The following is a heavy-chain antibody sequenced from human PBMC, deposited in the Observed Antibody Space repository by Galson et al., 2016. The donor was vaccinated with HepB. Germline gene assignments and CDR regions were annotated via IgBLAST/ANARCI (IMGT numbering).Heavy chain of an antibody. CDR2: IYWDDDK. D-gene: IGHD5-18*01. Sequence: PALVKPTQTLTLTCTFSGFSLSPSGVGVGWIRQPPGKALEWLALIYWDDDKRYSPFLKSRLTITKDISKNQVVLKMTNVDPVDTATYYCARSTTTMVWSSDSWGQGTLVTVSS. CDR1: GFSLSPSGVG. CDR3: ARSTTTMVWSSDS. V-gene: IGHV2-5*02. J-gene: IGHJ4*02.